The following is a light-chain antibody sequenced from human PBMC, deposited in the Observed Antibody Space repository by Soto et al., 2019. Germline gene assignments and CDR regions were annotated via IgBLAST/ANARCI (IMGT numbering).Light chain of an antibody. CDR2: ENN. Sequence: QFVLTQPPSVSAAPGQKVTISCSGSSSNIGSDFVSWYQQLPGTAPQLLIYENNKRPSGIPDRFSGSKSATSATLGITGLQTGVEADYYCAAWDTSLSGGVFGGGTKVTVL. V-gene: IGLV1-51*02. CDR3: AAWDTSLSGGV. J-gene: IGLJ3*02. CDR1: SSNIGSDF.